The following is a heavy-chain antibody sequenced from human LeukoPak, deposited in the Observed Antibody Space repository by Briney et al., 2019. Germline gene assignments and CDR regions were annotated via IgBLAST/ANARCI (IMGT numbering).Heavy chain of an antibody. J-gene: IGHJ4*02. D-gene: IGHD6-6*01. Sequence: GGSLRLSCAASGFTFNSYAMSWVRQAPGKGREWVSAISTSGVITVYADSVRGRFTISRDNSKNTLYLQMNSLRAEDTAVYYCAPRGAARNFDYWGQGTLVTVSS. CDR3: APRGAARNFDY. CDR2: ISTSGVIT. V-gene: IGHV3-23*01. CDR1: GFTFNSYA.